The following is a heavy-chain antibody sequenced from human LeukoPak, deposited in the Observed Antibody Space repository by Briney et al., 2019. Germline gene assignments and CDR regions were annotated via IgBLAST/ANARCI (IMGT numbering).Heavy chain of an antibody. CDR2: IVVGSGNT. CDR3: AADSGITGTTTRFDY. D-gene: IGHD1-7*01. J-gene: IGHJ4*02. V-gene: IGHV1-58*02. CDR1: GFTFTSSA. Sequence: GASVKVSCKASGFTFTSSAMQWVRQARGQRLEWIGWIVVGSGNTNYAQKFQERVTITRDMSTSTAYMELSSLRSEDTAVYYCAADSGITGTTTRFDYWGQGILVTVSS.